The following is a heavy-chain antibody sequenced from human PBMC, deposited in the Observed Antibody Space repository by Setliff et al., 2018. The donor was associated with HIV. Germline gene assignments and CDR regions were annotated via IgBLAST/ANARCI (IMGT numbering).Heavy chain of an antibody. V-gene: IGHV1-69*05. Sequence: VASVKVSCKASGDTFSSYAISWVRQAPGQGLEWMGRIIPIFGTTNYAQKFQGRVTFTTDTSTSTAYMELRSLRSDDTAVYYCARGGPAAPGAFDIWGQGTMVTVSS. CDR2: IIPIFGTT. D-gene: IGHD2-2*01. CDR1: GDTFSSYA. J-gene: IGHJ3*02. CDR3: ARGGPAAPGAFDI.